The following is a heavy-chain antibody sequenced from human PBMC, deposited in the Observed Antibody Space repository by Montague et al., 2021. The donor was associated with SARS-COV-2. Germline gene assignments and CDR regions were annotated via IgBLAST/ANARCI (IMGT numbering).Heavy chain of an antibody. D-gene: IGHD3-10*01. V-gene: IGHV4-4*02. CDR1: GDSIISNNW. J-gene: IGHJ5*02. CDR3: ARLISMSRGPIRHYMRFDP. Sequence: SETLSLTCAVSGDSIISNNWWSWVRQTPHKGLEWIGEIYHLGGTNYNPSLESRITMSIDKSNNQFSLTLTSVTAADTAVYHCARLISMSRGPIRHYMRFDPWGPGTLVTVSS. CDR2: IYHLGGT.